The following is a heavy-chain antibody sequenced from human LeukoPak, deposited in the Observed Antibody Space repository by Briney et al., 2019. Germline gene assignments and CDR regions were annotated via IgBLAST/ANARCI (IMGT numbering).Heavy chain of an antibody. J-gene: IGHJ6*02. CDR1: GFTFSSYG. D-gene: IGHD3-10*01. CDR3: AGHPWFGELSPYYYGMDV. CDR2: IWYDGSNK. V-gene: IGHV3-33*03. Sequence: PGGSLRLSCAASGFTFSSYGMHWVRQAPGKGLEWVAVIWYDGSNKYYADSVKGRFTISRDNSKNSLYLQMNSLRAEDTAVYYCAGHPWFGELSPYYYGMDVWGQGTTVTVSS.